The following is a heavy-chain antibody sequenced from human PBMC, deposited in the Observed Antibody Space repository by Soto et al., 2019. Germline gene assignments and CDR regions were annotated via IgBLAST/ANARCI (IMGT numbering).Heavy chain of an antibody. J-gene: IGHJ6*01. Sequence: QVQLKESGPGLVKPSETLSLTCVVSGGSISTYYWSWIRQPPGKGLEWLGYSYYSGSTNYNPSLKGRVTTSVDTSKNQFSLRLTSVTAADTAVYYCARHVDIDQRGMDVW. CDR1: GGSISTYY. V-gene: IGHV4-59*08. D-gene: IGHD5-12*01. CDR3: ARHVDIDQRGMDV. CDR2: SYYSGST.